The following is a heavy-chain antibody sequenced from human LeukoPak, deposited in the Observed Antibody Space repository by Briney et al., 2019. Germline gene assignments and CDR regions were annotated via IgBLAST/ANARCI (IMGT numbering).Heavy chain of an antibody. V-gene: IGHV1-69*05. D-gene: IGHD3-22*01. J-gene: IGHJ5*02. CDR2: IIPIFGTA. CDR3: ARSLGYYYDSSGYYPNWFGP. CDR1: GGTFSSYA. Sequence: SVKVSCKASGGTFSSYAISWVRQAPGQGLEWMGRIIPIFGTANYAQKFQGRVTITTDESTSTAYMELSSLRSEDTAVYYCARSLGYYYDSSGYYPNWFGPWGQGTLVTVSS.